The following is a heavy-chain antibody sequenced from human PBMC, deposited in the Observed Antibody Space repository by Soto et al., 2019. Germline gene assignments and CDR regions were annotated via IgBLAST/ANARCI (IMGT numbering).Heavy chain of an antibody. CDR2: TYYRSKWYN. D-gene: IGHD3-22*01. V-gene: IGHV6-1*01. J-gene: IGHJ4*02. Sequence: KQSQTLSLTCAISGDSVSSNSAAWNWIRQSPSRGLEWLGRTYYRSKWYNDYAVSVKSRITINPDTSKNQFSLQLNSVTPEDTTVYYCARGNGSSGYYYFDYWGQGTLVTVSS. CDR3: ARGNGSSGYYYFDY. CDR1: GDSVSSNSAA.